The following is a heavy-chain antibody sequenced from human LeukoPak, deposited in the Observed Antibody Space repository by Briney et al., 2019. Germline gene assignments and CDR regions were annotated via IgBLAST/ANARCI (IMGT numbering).Heavy chain of an antibody. CDR2: IKQDGSQK. V-gene: IGHV3-7*01. CDR3: AREMGEMALDY. Sequence: GGSLGLSWEVSGLPFTNIGWHWVAQAPGKGLKWVANIKQDGSQKNYVDAVRGRFTISRDNAKNSLYLQMNSLRAEDTAVYYCAREMGEMALDYWGQGTLVTVSS. D-gene: IGHD5-24*01. CDR1: GLPFTNIG. J-gene: IGHJ4*02.